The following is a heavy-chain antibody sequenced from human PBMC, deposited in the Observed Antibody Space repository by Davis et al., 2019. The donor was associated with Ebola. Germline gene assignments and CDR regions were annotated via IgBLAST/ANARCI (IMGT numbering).Heavy chain of an antibody. CDR3: ARTSVQLDPLDY. J-gene: IGHJ4*02. Sequence: SETLSLTCTVSGGSVSSGSYYWSWIRQPPGKGLEWIGYIYYSGSTNYNPSLKSRVTISVDKSKNQFSLKLSSVTAADTAVYYCARTSVQLDPLDYWGQGTLVTVSS. CDR2: IYYSGST. CDR1: GGSVSSGSYY. V-gene: IGHV4-61*01. D-gene: IGHD1-1*01.